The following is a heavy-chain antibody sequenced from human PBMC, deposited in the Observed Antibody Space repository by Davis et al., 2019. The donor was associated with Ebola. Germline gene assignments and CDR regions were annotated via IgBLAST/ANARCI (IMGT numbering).Heavy chain of an antibody. J-gene: IGHJ4*02. D-gene: IGHD4-23*01. CDR1: GFTVSSNY. V-gene: IGHV3-53*01. CDR2: IYSGGST. Sequence: GESLKISCAASGFTVSSNYMSWVRQAPGKGLEWVSVIYSGGSTYYADSVKGRFTISRDNSKNTLYLQMNSLRAEDTAVYYCAKDRFKHDYGGNSLGYWGQGTLVTVSS. CDR3: AKDRFKHDYGGNSLGY.